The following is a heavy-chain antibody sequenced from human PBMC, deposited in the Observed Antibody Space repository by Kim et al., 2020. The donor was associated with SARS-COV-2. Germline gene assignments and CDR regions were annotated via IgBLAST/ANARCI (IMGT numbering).Heavy chain of an antibody. D-gene: IGHD6-6*01. CDR1: GFTFSSYA. Sequence: GGSLRLSCAASGFTFSSYAMHWVRQAPGKGLEWVAVISYDGSNKYYADSVKGRFTISRDNSKNTLYLQMNSLRAEDTAVYYCARDGGSYEYSSSLGYWGQGTLVTVSS. CDR2: ISYDGSNK. J-gene: IGHJ4*02. CDR3: ARDGGSYEYSSSLGY. V-gene: IGHV3-30-3*01.